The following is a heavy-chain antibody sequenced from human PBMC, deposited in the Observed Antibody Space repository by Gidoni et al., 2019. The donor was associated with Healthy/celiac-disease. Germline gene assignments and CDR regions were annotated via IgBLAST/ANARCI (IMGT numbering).Heavy chain of an antibody. CDR3: AKTEYCSSTSCPYYFDY. V-gene: IGHV3-23*01. J-gene: IGHJ4*02. D-gene: IGHD2-2*01. CDR2: ISGSGGST. Sequence: EVQLLESGGGLVQPGGSLRLSCAASGFTFSSYAMSWVRQAPGKGLEWVSAISGSGGSTYYADSVKGRFTISRDNSKNTLYLQMNSLRAEDTAVYYCAKTEYCSSTSCPYYFDYWGQGTLVTVSS. CDR1: GFTFSSYA.